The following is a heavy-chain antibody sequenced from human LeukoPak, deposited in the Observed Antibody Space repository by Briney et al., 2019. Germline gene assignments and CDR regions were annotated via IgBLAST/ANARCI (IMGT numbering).Heavy chain of an antibody. J-gene: IGHJ3*02. Sequence: SETQSLTCAVYGGSFSGYYWSWIRQPPGKGLEWIGEINHSGSTNYNPSLKSRVTISVDTSKNQFSLKLSSVTAADTAVYYCARGRQITIFGVATRSKDAFDIWGQGTMVTVSS. D-gene: IGHD3-3*01. V-gene: IGHV4-34*01. CDR1: GGSFSGYY. CDR2: INHSGST. CDR3: ARGRQITIFGVATRSKDAFDI.